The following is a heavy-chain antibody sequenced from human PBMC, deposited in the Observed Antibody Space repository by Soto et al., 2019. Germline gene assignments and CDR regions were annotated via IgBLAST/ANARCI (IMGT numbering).Heavy chain of an antibody. V-gene: IGHV4-59*01. CDR1: VGSISSYY. Sequence: SETLSLTCTVSVGSISSYYWSWIRQPTGKGLEWIGYIYYSGSTNYNPSLKSRVTISVDTSKNQFSLKLSSVTAADTAVYYCARGRYYDYVWGSYDYWGQGTLVTVSS. CDR3: ARGRYYDYVWGSYDY. J-gene: IGHJ4*02. D-gene: IGHD3-16*01. CDR2: IYYSGST.